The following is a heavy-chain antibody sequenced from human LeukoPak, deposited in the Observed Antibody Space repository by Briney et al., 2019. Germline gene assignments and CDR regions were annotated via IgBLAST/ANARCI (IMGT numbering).Heavy chain of an antibody. V-gene: IGHV3-21*01. D-gene: IGHD2-15*01. CDR1: GFTFSSYS. Sequence: GGSLRLSCAASGFTFSSYSMNWVRQAPGKGLEWVSSISSSSSYIYYADSVKGRFTISRDNAKNSLYLQMNSLRAEDTAVYYCARDQAVVVVAATFDYGGQGTLVTVSS. J-gene: IGHJ4*02. CDR2: ISSSSSYI. CDR3: ARDQAVVVVAATFDY.